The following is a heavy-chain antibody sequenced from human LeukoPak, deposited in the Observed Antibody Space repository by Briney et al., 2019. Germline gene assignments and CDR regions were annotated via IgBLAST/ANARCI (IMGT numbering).Heavy chain of an antibody. J-gene: IGHJ5*02. Sequence: GRSLRLSCAASGFTFSSYAMMWVRQAPGKGLDWVSTISVSGGSPNYADFVKGRFTISRDNSKNTLFLQMNSLRAEDTALYYCAKGLREYDFWSGYATWGQGTLVTVSS. CDR1: GFTFSSYA. CDR3: AKGLREYDFWSGYAT. V-gene: IGHV3-23*01. CDR2: ISVSGGSP. D-gene: IGHD3-3*01.